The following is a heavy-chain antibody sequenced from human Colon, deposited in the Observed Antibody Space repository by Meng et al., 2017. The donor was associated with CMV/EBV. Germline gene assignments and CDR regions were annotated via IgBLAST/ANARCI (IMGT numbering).Heavy chain of an antibody. D-gene: IGHD3-10*01. V-gene: IGHV4-61*03. J-gene: IGHJ6*02. CDR2: ITYTGSS. CDR1: GGSVSGGIYY. Sequence: GSLRLSCSVSGGSVSGGIYYWSWIRQPPGKGLEWLGYITYTGSSKYSPSVKGRITISSDTSKNHISLKLTSVTAADMGVYYCARSTIQSFAYGLNVWGLGTTVTVSS. CDR3: ARSTIQSFAYGLNV.